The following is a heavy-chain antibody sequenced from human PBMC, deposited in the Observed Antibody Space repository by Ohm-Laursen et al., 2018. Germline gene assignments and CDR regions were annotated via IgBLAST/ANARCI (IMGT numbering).Heavy chain of an antibody. CDR1: GGSFSGYY. J-gene: IGHJ4*02. CDR3: AVSEVRYSFTYLADF. D-gene: IGHD3-9*01. V-gene: IGHV4-34*01. CDR2: INHSGST. Sequence: GTLPLTCAVYGGSFSGYYWSWIRQPPGKGLEWIGEINHSGSTDYNPSLKSRVTISVDTSRNQFSLKLTSVTAADTAVYYCAVSEVRYSFTYLADFWGQGTLVTVSS.